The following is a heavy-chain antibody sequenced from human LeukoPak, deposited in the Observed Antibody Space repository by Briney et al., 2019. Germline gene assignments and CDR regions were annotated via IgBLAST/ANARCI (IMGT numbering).Heavy chain of an antibody. Sequence: SETLSLTCTVSGGSISSYYWSWIRQPPGKGLEWIGEINHSGSTNYNPSLKSRVTISVDTSKNQFSLKLSSVTAADTAVYYCARWIAARPGDYWGQGTLVTVSS. J-gene: IGHJ4*02. CDR2: INHSGST. CDR3: ARWIAARPGDY. D-gene: IGHD6-6*01. CDR1: GGSISSYY. V-gene: IGHV4-34*01.